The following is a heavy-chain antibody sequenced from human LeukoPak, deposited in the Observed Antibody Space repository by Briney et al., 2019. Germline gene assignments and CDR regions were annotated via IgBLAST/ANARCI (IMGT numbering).Heavy chain of an antibody. CDR1: GGSISSSSYY. Sequence: SETLSLTCTVSGGSISSSSYYWGWIRQPPGKGLEWIGSIYHSGSTYYNPSLKSRVTISIDGSKNQFSLKLSSVTAADTAVYYCARNGYYFDYWGQGTLVTVSS. V-gene: IGHV4-39*07. J-gene: IGHJ4*02. D-gene: IGHD1-14*01. CDR3: ARNGYYFDY. CDR2: IYHSGST.